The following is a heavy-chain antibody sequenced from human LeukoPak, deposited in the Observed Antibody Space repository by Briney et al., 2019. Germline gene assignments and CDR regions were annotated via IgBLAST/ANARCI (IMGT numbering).Heavy chain of an antibody. CDR3: ARYLGYSGYDSYYYYYMDV. CDR2: IYYSGST. CDR1: GGSISSGGYS. J-gene: IGHJ6*03. D-gene: IGHD5-12*01. V-gene: IGHV4-30-4*07. Sequence: KPSETLSLTCAVSGGSISSGGYSWSWIRQPPGKGLEWIGYIYYSGSTYYNPSLKSRFTISVDTSKNQFSLKLSSVTAADTAVYYCARYLGYSGYDSYYYYYMDVWGKGTTVTVSS.